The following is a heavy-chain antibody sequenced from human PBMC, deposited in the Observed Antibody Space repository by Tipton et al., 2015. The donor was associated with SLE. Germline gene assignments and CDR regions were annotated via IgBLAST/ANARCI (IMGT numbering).Heavy chain of an antibody. CDR1: GGSFSGYY. J-gene: IGHJ4*02. D-gene: IGHD6-13*01. CDR3: ARDRGSPSAVDY. V-gene: IGHV4-34*01. CDR2: INHSGST. Sequence: TLSLTCAVYGGSFSGYYWSWIRQPPGKGLEWIGEINHSGSTNYNPSLKSRVTISVDTSKNQFSLKLSSVTAADTAVYYCARDRGSPSAVDYWGQGTLVIVSS.